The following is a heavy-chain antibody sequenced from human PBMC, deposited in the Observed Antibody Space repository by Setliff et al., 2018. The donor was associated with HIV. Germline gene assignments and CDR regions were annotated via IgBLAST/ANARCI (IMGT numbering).Heavy chain of an antibody. D-gene: IGHD2-15*01. CDR3: ATLRINRDGSPGKAFDY. V-gene: IGHV1-18*01. CDR2: ISAYNGNT. Sequence: GASVKVSCKASGYTFTNFGIGWVRQAPGQGLEWMGWISAYNGNTNYAQKLQGRVTMTKDTSTNTAYMELRSLRSDDTAVYYCATLRINRDGSPGKAFDYWGQGTLVTVSS. CDR1: GYTFTNFG. J-gene: IGHJ4*02.